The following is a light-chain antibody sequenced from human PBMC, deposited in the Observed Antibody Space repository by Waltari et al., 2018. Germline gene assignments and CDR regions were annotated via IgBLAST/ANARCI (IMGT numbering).Light chain of an antibody. CDR3: QQYNIWPPLT. V-gene: IGKV3-15*01. CDR2: GAS. J-gene: IGKJ4*01. CDR1: QSVSNN. Sequence: EIVMTQSPATLSVSPGERATLSCRASQSVSNNLAWYQQKRGQAPRRLIYGASTRATGIPARFSGSGSGTEFTLTISSLQSEDFAVYYCQQYNIWPPLTFGGGTKVEIK.